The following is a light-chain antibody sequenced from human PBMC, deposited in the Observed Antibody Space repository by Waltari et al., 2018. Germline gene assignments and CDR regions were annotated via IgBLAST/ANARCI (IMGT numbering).Light chain of an antibody. CDR2: GAS. V-gene: IGKV3D-20*02. CDR3: QERSDWRGLT. Sequence: EIVLTQSPGTLSLSPGERATLSCRASQRISSSYLAWYQQKPGQAPRLLIYGASSRATGIPDRFSGSGSGTDFTLTISSLEPEDSAVYYCQERSDWRGLTFGPGTKVDIK. J-gene: IGKJ3*01. CDR1: QRISSSY.